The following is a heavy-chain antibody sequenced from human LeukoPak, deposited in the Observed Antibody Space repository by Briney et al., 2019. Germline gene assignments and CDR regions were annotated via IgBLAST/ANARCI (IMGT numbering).Heavy chain of an antibody. CDR2: IIPILGTP. Sequence: SVKVSCKASGGTFSSYAISWVRQAPGQGLEWMGGIIPILGTPNYAQNFQGRVTNTTDESTSTAYMELSSLRFEDTAVYYCAGGGGCSSTSCRRFVTWGEGALVTVS. J-gene: IGHJ5*02. CDR1: GGTFSSYA. V-gene: IGHV1-69*05. D-gene: IGHD2-2*01. CDR3: AGGGGCSSTSCRRFVT.